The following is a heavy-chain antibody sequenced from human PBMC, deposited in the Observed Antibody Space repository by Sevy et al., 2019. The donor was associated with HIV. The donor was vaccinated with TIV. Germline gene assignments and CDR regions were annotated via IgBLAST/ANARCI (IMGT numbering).Heavy chain of an antibody. J-gene: IGHJ6*02. CDR2: IIPIFGTA. CDR1: GGTFSSYA. CDR3: ASVVPAAMRYYYGMDV. Sequence: ASVKVSCKASGGTFSSYAISWVRQAPGQGLEWMGGIIPIFGTANYAQKFQGRVTITADESTSTAYMELSSLRSEDTAVYYCASVVPAAMRYYYGMDVWGQGTTVTVSS. D-gene: IGHD2-2*01. V-gene: IGHV1-69*13.